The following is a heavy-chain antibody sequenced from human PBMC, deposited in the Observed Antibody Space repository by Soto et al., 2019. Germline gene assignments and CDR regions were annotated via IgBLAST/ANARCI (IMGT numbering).Heavy chain of an antibody. CDR3: ERVRRIGMSGSPGDS. D-gene: IGHD3-10*01. Sequence: EPLSLTVDVSGYAISSGFYWAWTRQPPGKRLEWIGNIYFTGTTSYNPSLKTRVTMSVDTSKNQFSLRLSSVTAADTAVFYCERVRRIGMSGSPGDSWGQGTQVTVSS. CDR1: GYAISSGFY. V-gene: IGHV4-38-2*01. CDR2: IYFTGTT. J-gene: IGHJ4*02.